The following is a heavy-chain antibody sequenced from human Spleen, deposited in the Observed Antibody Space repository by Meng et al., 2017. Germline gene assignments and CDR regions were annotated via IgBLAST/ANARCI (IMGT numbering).Heavy chain of an antibody. Sequence: QPHQGGAGLLKPSETLSLTCGVYYGSFSGHYWSWIRQPPGKGLEWIGEINQSGSTTYNPSLKSRLTISGDTSKNQFSLNLRSVTAADTAVYYCAGVGIFFDYWGQGTLVTVSS. CDR2: INQSGST. CDR3: AGVGIFFDY. CDR1: YGSFSGHY. V-gene: IGHV4-34*01. J-gene: IGHJ4*02. D-gene: IGHD2-15*01.